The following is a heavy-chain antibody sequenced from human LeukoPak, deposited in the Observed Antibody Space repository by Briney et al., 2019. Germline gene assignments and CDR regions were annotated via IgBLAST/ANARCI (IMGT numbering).Heavy chain of an antibody. CDR1: GSTFSSYA. Sequence: PGGSLRLSCAASGSTFSSYAMSWVRQAPGKGLEWVSAISGSGGSTYYADSVKGRFTISRDNSKNTLYLQMNSLRAEDTAVYYCAKWAWDYGDYGVFDYWGQGTLVTVSS. D-gene: IGHD4-17*01. V-gene: IGHV3-23*01. J-gene: IGHJ4*02. CDR3: AKWAWDYGDYGVFDY. CDR2: ISGSGGST.